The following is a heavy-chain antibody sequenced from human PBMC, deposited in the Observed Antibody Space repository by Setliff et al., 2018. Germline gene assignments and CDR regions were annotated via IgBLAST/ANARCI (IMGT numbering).Heavy chain of an antibody. CDR1: GFTFSSYG. CDR2: IRYDESDK. J-gene: IGHJ5*02. D-gene: IGHD3-22*01. V-gene: IGHV3-30*02. Sequence: GSLRLSCAASGFTFSSYGMHWVRQAPGKGLEWLSYIRYDESDKYYIDSVRGRFTISRDNSKNTLYLQMNSLRAADTAVYYCARAAKYDSSSYYGLWLDPWGQGTLVTVSS. CDR3: ARAAKYDSSSYYGLWLDP.